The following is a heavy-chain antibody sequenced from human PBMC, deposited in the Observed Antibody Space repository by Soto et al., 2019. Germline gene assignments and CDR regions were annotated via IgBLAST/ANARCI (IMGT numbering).Heavy chain of an antibody. D-gene: IGHD1-26*01. CDR3: ARDGVGHTTFFGYFDY. CDR1: GFTISGLG. V-gene: IGHV3-33*01. Sequence: QVQLVESGGGVVQPGRSLRLSCAASGFTISGLGMHGVRQAPGKGLEWVAVIRYDGSNIYYADAVKGRFTISRDNSKDTLYLQMNSLRADDTAVYYCARDGVGHTTFFGYFDYWGQGTLVTVSS. CDR2: IRYDGSNI. J-gene: IGHJ4*02.